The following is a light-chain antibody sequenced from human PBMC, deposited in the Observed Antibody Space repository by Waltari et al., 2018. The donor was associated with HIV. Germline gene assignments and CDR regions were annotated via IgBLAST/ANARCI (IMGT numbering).Light chain of an antibody. CDR1: SGDVGGYNF. Sequence: SALTQPASVSGSPGQSITIPCSGTSGDVGGYNFVSWYQKHPGKAPKLIIYNVSSRPSGVSIRFSGSRSANTASLTISGLQVEDEADYFCSSYTSSGPRYVLFGGGTRLTVL. J-gene: IGLJ2*01. CDR2: NVS. CDR3: SSYTSSGPRYVL. V-gene: IGLV2-14*03.